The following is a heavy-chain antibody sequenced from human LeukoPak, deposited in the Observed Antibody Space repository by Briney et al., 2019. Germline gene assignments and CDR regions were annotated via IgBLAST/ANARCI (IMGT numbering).Heavy chain of an antibody. Sequence: SETLSLTCTVSGGSISSYYWSSIRQPPGKGLEWIGYIYYSGSTNYNPSLKSRVTISEDTSKNQFSLKLSSVTAADTAVYYCARALYPVIVATDHNWFDPWGQGTLVTVSS. CDR2: IYYSGST. CDR3: ARALYPVIVATDHNWFDP. J-gene: IGHJ5*02. CDR1: GGSISSYY. D-gene: IGHD5-12*01. V-gene: IGHV4-59*01.